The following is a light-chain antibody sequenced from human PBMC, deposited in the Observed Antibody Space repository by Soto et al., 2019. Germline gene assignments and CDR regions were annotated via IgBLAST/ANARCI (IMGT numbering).Light chain of an antibody. CDR2: DAS. CDR1: QDINNY. V-gene: IGKV1-33*01. Sequence: DVQMTQSPSSLSASVGDRVTITCQASQDINNYLNWYQQKPGKAPKLLIYDASNLERGVPTRFTGSGSGKLFTFTISSLQPEDIATYFCQQYDFLVTFGQGTRLEIQ. J-gene: IGKJ5*01. CDR3: QQYDFLVT.